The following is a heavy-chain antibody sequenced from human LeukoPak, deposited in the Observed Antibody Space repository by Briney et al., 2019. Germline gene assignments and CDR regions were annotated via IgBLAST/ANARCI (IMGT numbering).Heavy chain of an antibody. CDR2: IWYDGSNK. CDR1: GFTFSSYG. D-gene: IGHD4-17*01. J-gene: IGHJ6*02. V-gene: IGHV3-33*01. CDR3: ARQVRDGDPLEVYYYYGMDV. Sequence: GGSLRLSCAASGFTFSSYGMHWVRQAPGKGLEWVAVIWYDGSNKYYADSVKGRFTISRDNSKNTLYLQMNSLRAEDTAVYYCARQVRDGDPLEVYYYYGMDVWGQGTTVTVS.